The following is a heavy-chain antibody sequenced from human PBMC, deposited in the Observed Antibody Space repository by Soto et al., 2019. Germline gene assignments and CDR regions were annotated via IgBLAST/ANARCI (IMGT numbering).Heavy chain of an antibody. J-gene: IGHJ5*02. CDR2: IIPIFGTA. CDR1: GGTFSSYA. V-gene: IGHV1-69*12. Sequence: QVQLVQSGAEVKKPGSSVKVSCKASGGTFSSYAISWVRQAPGQGLEWMGGIIPIFGTANYAQKFQGRVTXPXXDSTSTAYVELRSLSSEDTAVYYCAGGDALGSFDPWGQGTLVTVSS. D-gene: IGHD7-27*01. CDR3: AGGDALGSFDP.